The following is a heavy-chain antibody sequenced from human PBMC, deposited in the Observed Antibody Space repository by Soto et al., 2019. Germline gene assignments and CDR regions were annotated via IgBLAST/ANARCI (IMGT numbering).Heavy chain of an antibody. CDR3: ARAERYYYYYMDV. V-gene: IGHV4-34*01. CDR1: GGSFSGYY. Sequence: SETLSLTCAVYGGSFSGYYWSWIRQPPGKGLEWIGEINHSGSTNYSPSLKSRVTISVDTSKNQFSLKLSSVTAADTAVYYCARAERYYYYYMDVWGKGTTVTVSS. J-gene: IGHJ6*03. CDR2: INHSGST.